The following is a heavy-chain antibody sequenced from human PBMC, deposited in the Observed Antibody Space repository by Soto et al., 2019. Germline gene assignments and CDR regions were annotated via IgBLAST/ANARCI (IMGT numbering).Heavy chain of an antibody. CDR1: GGSISSYY. J-gene: IGHJ6*02. CDR2: IYYSGST. CDR3: ARGGPTSLSLEWRNYYYYGMDV. Sequence: SETLSLTCTVSGGSISSYYWSWIRQPPGKGLEWIGYIYYSGSTNYNPSLKSRVTISVDTSKNQFSLKLSSVTAADTAVYYCARGGPTSLSLEWRNYYYYGMDVWGQGTTVIVSS. V-gene: IGHV4-59*01. D-gene: IGHD3-3*01.